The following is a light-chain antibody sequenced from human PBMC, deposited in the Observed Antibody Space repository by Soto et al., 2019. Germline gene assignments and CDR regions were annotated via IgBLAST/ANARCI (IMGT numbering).Light chain of an antibody. CDR2: EVS. J-gene: IGLJ3*02. CDR3: SSYTSSSTLL. Sequence: QSALTQPASVSGSPGQPITISCTGTSSDVGGYNYVSWYQQHPGKAPKLMIYEVSNRPSGVSNRFSGSKSGNTASLTISGLQAEDEADEYCSSYTSSSTLLFGGGTKLTVL. V-gene: IGLV2-14*01. CDR1: SSDVGGYNY.